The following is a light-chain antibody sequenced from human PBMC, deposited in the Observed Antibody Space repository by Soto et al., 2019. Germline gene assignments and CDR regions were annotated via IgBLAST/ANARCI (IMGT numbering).Light chain of an antibody. J-gene: IGKJ2*01. CDR2: DAS. V-gene: IGKV1-33*01. CDR1: QDISNR. CDR3: QQIDNLPFS. Sequence: DLQMTQSPSSLSASVGDRVTISCQARQDISNRLNWYQQKPGTAPKLLIYDASLLETGVPSRFIGGGSVTDFTFTISSLQPEDFATYYCQQIDNLPFSFGQGKKLE.